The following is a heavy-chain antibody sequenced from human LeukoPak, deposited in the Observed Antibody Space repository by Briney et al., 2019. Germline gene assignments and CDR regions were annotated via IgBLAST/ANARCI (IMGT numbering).Heavy chain of an antibody. CDR3: ARAAHRTYSGYYGY. J-gene: IGHJ4*02. Sequence: GGSLRLSCAASGFTFSSYWMHWVRQAPGKGLVWVSRINSDGSSTSYADSVKGRFTISRDDAKNTLYLQMNSLRAEDTAVYYCARAAHRTYSGYYGYWGQGTLVTVSS. V-gene: IGHV3-74*01. D-gene: IGHD5-12*01. CDR2: INSDGSST. CDR1: GFTFSSYW.